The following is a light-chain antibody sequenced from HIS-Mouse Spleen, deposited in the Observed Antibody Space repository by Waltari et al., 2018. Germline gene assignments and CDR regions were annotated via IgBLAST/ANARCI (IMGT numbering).Light chain of an antibody. CDR2: QGS. V-gene: IGLV2-23*01. CDR1: SSDVGSYNL. Sequence: QSALTQPASVSGSPGQSITISCTGTSSDVGSYNLVSWYQHHPGKAPNLMIYQGSKRPSGVSNRFSGSKSGNTASLTISGLQAEDEADYYCCSYAGSSTYVFGTGTKVTVL. CDR3: CSYAGSSTYV. J-gene: IGLJ1*01.